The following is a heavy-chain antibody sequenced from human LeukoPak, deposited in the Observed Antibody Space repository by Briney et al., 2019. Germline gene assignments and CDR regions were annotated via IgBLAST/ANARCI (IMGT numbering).Heavy chain of an antibody. V-gene: IGHV4-39*01. CDR2: MFYSGNT. J-gene: IGHJ5*02. CDR1: GGSISTRSYY. CDR3: GRNSIAVAGTSWFDP. Sequence: PSETLSLTCIVSGGSISTRSYYWGWIRQPPGQGPEWIGSMFYSGNTYYNPSLRTRVTISVDTSKNQFYLKLSSVTAADTAVYYCGRNSIAVAGTSWFDPWGQGTLVTVSS. D-gene: IGHD6-13*01.